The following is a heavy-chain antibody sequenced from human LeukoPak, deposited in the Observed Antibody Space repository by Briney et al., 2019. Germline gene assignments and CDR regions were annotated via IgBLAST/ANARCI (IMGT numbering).Heavy chain of an antibody. CDR2: ISSSGSTI. CDR1: GFTFTDYN. V-gene: IGHV3-11*01. D-gene: IGHD3-10*01. J-gene: IGHJ4*02. Sequence: GSLTLSCAATGFTFTDYNMSWLRQTPAKGLERVSYISSSGSTIYYADSVKGRFTISRDNAKNSLYLQMNSLRAEDTAVYYCAREGYGSEEGYFDYWGQGTLVTVSS. CDR3: AREGYGSEEGYFDY.